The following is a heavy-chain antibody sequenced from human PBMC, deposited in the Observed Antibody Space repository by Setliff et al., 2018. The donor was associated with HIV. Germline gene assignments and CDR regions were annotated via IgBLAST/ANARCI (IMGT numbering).Heavy chain of an antibody. CDR3: ARDRTYYYEGSGYHSDT. D-gene: IGHD3-22*01. CDR1: GYTFTNYY. Sequence: ASVKVSCKASGYTFTNYYIHWVRQAPGQGLEWMGLINPSGGRTSYAQKFQGRLTMTTDGSASTVYMELRGLRSEDTAVYYCARDRTYYYEGSGYHSDTWGQGTLVTVSS. J-gene: IGHJ5*02. V-gene: IGHV1-46*01. CDR2: INPSGGRT.